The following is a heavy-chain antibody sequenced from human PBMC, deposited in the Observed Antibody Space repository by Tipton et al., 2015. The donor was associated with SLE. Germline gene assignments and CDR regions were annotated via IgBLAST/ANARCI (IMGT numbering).Heavy chain of an antibody. CDR3: ASWELELGWFDP. J-gene: IGHJ5*02. Sequence: TLSLTCTVSGGSISSYYWSWIRQPAGKGLGWIGRIYTSGSTNYNPSLKSRVTISVDTSKNQFSLKLSSVTAADTAVYYCASWELELGWFDPWGQGTLVTVSS. D-gene: IGHD1-7*01. CDR1: GGSISSYY. V-gene: IGHV4-4*07. CDR2: IYTSGST.